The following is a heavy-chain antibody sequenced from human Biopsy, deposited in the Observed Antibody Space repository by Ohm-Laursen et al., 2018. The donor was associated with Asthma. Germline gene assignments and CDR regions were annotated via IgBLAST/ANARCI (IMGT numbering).Heavy chain of an antibody. D-gene: IGHD2-2*01. Sequence: SLRLSCTASGFTFSSYGMHWVRQAPGKGLEWVAVIWYDGSNKYYADSVKGRFTISRDNSKNALYLQMNSLRAEDTAVYYCARGGLGYCSSTSCYQNYYYGMDVWGQGTTVTVSS. V-gene: IGHV3-33*01. CDR1: GFTFSSYG. CDR2: IWYDGSNK. CDR3: ARGGLGYCSSTSCYQNYYYGMDV. J-gene: IGHJ6*02.